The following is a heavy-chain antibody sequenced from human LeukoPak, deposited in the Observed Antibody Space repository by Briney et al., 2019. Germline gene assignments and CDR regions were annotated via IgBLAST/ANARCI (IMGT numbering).Heavy chain of an antibody. CDR2: IYTSGST. J-gene: IGHJ2*01. D-gene: IGHD3-9*01. Sequence: SETLSLTCTVSGGSISSSSYYWGWIRQPPGKGLEWIGRIYTSGSTNYNPSLKSRVTISVDTSKNQFSLKLSSVTAADTAVYYCARDRHLYYDILTGYYISDWYFDLWGRGTMVTVSS. CDR1: GGSISSSSYY. CDR3: ARDRHLYYDILTGYYISDWYFDL. V-gene: IGHV4-39*07.